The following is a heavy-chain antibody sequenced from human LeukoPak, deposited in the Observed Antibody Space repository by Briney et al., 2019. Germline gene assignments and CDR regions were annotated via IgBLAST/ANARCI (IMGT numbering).Heavy chain of an antibody. Sequence: PSETLCLTCTVSGGSISSGGYYWSWIRQHPGKGLEWIGYIYYSGSTYYNPSLKSRVTISVDTSKNQFSLKLSSVTAADTAVYYCARDLDRGGSRYFDYWGQGTLVTVSS. CDR1: GGSISSGGYY. CDR2: IYYSGST. CDR3: ARDLDRGGSRYFDY. J-gene: IGHJ4*02. V-gene: IGHV4-31*03. D-gene: IGHD2-15*01.